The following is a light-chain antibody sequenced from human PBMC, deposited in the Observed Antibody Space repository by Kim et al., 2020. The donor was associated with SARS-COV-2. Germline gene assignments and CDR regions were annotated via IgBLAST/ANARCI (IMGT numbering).Light chain of an antibody. J-gene: IGKJ2*01. CDR2: AAS. V-gene: IGKV3-20*01. Sequence: SPGERAPLSCRASQSLGRPFLAWDQPKPGQAPRLLIYAASSRATGVPDRFSGSGSGTDFALTIRRLEPEDFAVYFCQQYDSSPNTFGQGTKVDIK. CDR1: QSLGRPF. CDR3: QQYDSSPNT.